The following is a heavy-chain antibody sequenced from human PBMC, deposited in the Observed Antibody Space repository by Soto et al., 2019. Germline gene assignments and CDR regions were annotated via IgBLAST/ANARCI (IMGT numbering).Heavy chain of an antibody. CDR1: GYTXTSYG. D-gene: IGHD6-13*01. Sequence: SXKVSYKASGYTXTSYGIHLVRQAPGQSLEWMGWINAANGDTKYSPKFQGRVTITRDTSARTAYMELSSLRSEDTAVYYCVRRHVSATGIDWFDPWGQGTLGTVSS. V-gene: IGHV1-3*01. J-gene: IGHJ5*02. CDR2: INAANGDT. CDR3: VRRHVSATGIDWFDP.